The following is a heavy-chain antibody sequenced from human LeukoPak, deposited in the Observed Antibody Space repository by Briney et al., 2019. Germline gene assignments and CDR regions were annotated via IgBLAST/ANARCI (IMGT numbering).Heavy chain of an antibody. D-gene: IGHD5-24*01. CDR2: IWYDGSNK. CDR1: GFTFSSYG. Sequence: GGSLRLSCAASGFTFSSYGMHWVRQAPGKGLEWVAVIWYDGSNKYYADSVKGRFTISRDNSKNTLYLQMNSLRAEDTAAYYCARDLGDGYNPPDFDYWGQGTLVTVSS. J-gene: IGHJ4*02. CDR3: ARDLGDGYNPPDFDY. V-gene: IGHV3-33*01.